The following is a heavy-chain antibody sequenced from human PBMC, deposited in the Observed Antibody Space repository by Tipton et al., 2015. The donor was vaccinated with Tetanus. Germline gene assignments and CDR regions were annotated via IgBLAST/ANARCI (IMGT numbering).Heavy chain of an antibody. Sequence: GSLRLSCVASGFTFRSYWMSWVRQAPGKGLEWVANIKEDGSEMYYADSVKGRFTISRDNAKNLVFLQMNSLRAEDTAVYYCARATGGYRGYDYVDFWGQGTLVAVSS. V-gene: IGHV3-7*03. CDR1: GFTFRSYW. J-gene: IGHJ4*02. CDR3: ARATGGYRGYDYVDF. CDR2: IKEDGSEM. D-gene: IGHD5-12*01.